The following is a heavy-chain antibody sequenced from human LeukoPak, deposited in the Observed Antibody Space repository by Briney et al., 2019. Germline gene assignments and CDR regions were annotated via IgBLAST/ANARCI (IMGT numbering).Heavy chain of an antibody. J-gene: IGHJ4*02. CDR2: ISAYNGNT. D-gene: IGHD1-26*01. Sequence: ASVKVSCKTSGYTFISYGISWVRQAPGQGLEWMGWISAYNGNTIYAQKLQGRVTMTTDTSTSTAYMDLRSLRSDDTAVYYCARGELLPLCDYWGQGTLVTVSS. V-gene: IGHV1-18*01. CDR1: GYTFISYG. CDR3: ARGELLPLCDY.